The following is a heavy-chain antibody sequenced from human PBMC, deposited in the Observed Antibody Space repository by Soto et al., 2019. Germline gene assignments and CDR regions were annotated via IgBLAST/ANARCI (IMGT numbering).Heavy chain of an antibody. CDR2: ISSSSSYI. CDR3: ARPAVAVAGTGWFDP. Sequence: GSLRLSCAASGFTFSSYSMNWVRQAPGKGLEWVSSISSSSSYIYYADSVKGRFTISRDNAKNSLYLQMNSLRAEDTAVYYCARPAVAVAGTGWFDPWGQGTLVTVSS. D-gene: IGHD6-19*01. J-gene: IGHJ5*02. CDR1: GFTFSSYS. V-gene: IGHV3-21*01.